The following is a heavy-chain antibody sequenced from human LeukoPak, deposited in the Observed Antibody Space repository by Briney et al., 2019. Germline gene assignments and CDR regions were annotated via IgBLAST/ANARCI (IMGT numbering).Heavy chain of an antibody. J-gene: IGHJ4*02. D-gene: IGHD6-13*01. CDR3: AVPKGGSSWYAQIDY. CDR2: IIPIFGTA. CDR1: GGTFSSYA. Sequence: SVKVSCKASGGTFSSYAIIWVRQAPGQGLEGMGGIIPIFGTAHYAQKFQGRVTITTDESTSTAYMELSSLRSEDTAVYYCAVPKGGSSWYAQIDYWGQGTLVTVSS. V-gene: IGHV1-69*05.